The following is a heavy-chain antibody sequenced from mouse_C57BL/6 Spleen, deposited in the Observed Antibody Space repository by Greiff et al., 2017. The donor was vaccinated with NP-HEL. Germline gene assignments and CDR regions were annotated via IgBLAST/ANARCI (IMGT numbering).Heavy chain of an antibody. D-gene: IGHD1-1*01. V-gene: IGHV1-19*01. Sequence: EVQLQQSGPVLVKPGASVKMSCKASGYTFTDYFMNWVKQSHGKSLEWIGVINPYNGGTSYNQKFKGKATLTVDKSSSTAYMELNSLTSEDSAVYYCARKGVYYGSSPWGTGTTVTVSS. CDR3: ARKGVYYGSSP. J-gene: IGHJ1*03. CDR1: GYTFTDYF. CDR2: INPYNGGT.